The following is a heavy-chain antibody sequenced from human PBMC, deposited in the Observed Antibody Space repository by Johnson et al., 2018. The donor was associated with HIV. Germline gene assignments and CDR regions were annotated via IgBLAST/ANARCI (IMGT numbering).Heavy chain of an antibody. V-gene: IGHV3-20*04. CDR2: INWNGLRA. CDR3: VTGFVTGCDFHSPGNAFNL. Sequence: VQLVESGGGLVQPGGSLRLSCAASGFTLHSSGMSWVRHLPGKGLQWVCGINWNGLRATYADSVKGRFTISRNSTENSMSLQMNSLIGEDTALYYCVTGFVTGCDFHSPGNAFNLWGQGTLVSVSS. D-gene: IGHD3-9*01. CDR1: GFTLHSSG. J-gene: IGHJ3*01.